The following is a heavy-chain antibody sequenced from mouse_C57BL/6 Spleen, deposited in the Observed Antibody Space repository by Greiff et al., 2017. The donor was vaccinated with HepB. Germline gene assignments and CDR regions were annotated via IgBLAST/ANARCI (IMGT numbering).Heavy chain of an antibody. CDR3: ARGRILRSSGFDN. J-gene: IGHJ2*01. CDR2: IDPSDSET. Sequence: VQLQQPGAELVRPGSSVKLSCKASGYTFTSYWMHWVKQRPIQGLEWIGNIDPSDSETHYNQKFKDKATLTVDKSSSTAYMQLSSLTSEDSAVYYCARGRILRSSGFDNWGQGTTLTVSS. D-gene: IGHD1-1*01. CDR1: GYTFTSYW. V-gene: IGHV1-52*01.